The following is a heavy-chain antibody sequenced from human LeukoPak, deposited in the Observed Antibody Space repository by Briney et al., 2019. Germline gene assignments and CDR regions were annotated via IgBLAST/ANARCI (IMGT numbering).Heavy chain of an antibody. CDR2: IYPGDSDT. CDR1: GYSFTNYW. CDR3: ASNVLSGEAGFDY. Sequence: GESLKISCKGSGYSFTNYWIGWVRQMPGKGLEWMGIIYPGDSDTRYSPSFQGQVTISADKSISTAYLQWSSLQASDTAMYYCASNVLSGEAGFDYWGQGTLVTVS. D-gene: IGHD3-3*01. J-gene: IGHJ4*02. V-gene: IGHV5-51*01.